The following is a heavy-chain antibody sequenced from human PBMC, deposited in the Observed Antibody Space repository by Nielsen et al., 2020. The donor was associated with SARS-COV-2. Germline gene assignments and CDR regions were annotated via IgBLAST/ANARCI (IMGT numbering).Heavy chain of an antibody. Sequence: ASVKVSCKVSGYTLSELSIHWVRQAPGKGLEWMGGFDPGDAETVYAQKFQGRITMTEDTSADTAYMDLSSLRTEDTAVYYCARDYGSGSYYLPALYYYYGMDVWGQGTTVTVSS. CDR3: ARDYGSGSYYLPALYYYYGMDV. CDR1: GYTLSELS. D-gene: IGHD3-10*01. V-gene: IGHV1-24*01. J-gene: IGHJ6*02. CDR2: FDPGDAET.